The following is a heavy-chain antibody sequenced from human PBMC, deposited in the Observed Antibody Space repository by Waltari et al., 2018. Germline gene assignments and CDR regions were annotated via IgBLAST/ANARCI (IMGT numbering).Heavy chain of an antibody. Sequence: EVQLVESGGGLAQPGGSLRLSCAASGLRFSNYWMTWVRQASGKWPEWVANIKQDGSEKYYMDSVKGRFTISRDNAKNSLYLQMNNLRVEDTAVYYCTRGGRDSSWYWRDWGQGTLVTVSS. D-gene: IGHD6-13*01. CDR3: TRGGRDSSWYWRD. CDR1: GLRFSNYW. CDR2: IKQDGSEK. J-gene: IGHJ4*02. V-gene: IGHV3-7*01.